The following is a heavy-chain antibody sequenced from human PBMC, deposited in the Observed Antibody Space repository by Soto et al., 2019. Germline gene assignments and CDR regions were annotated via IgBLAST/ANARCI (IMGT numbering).Heavy chain of an antibody. CDR1: GGSISSYY. CDR3: ARAPDPLYSSSWYYFDY. CDR2: IYYSGST. D-gene: IGHD6-13*01. J-gene: IGHJ4*02. V-gene: IGHV4-59*01. Sequence: QVQLQESGPGLVKPSETLSLTCTVSGGSISSYYWSWIRQPPGKGLEWIGYIYYSGSTNYNPSLNRRVTIAVERSKNQFSLMLSSVTAADTAVYFCARAPDPLYSSSWYYFDYWGQGTLVTVSS.